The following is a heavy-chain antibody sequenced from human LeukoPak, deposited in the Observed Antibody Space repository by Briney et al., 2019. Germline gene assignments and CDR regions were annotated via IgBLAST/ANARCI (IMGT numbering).Heavy chain of an antibody. V-gene: IGHV4-59*01. CDR3: AREPIFSCGGDCYLLDAFDI. J-gene: IGHJ3*02. CDR1: GGSISSYY. D-gene: IGHD2-21*01. CDR2: IYYSGST. Sequence: SETLSLTRTVSGGSISSYYWSWIRQPPGKGLEWIGYIYYSGSTNYNPSLKSRVTISVDTSKNQFSLKLSSVTAADTAVYYCAREPIFSCGGDCYLLDAFDIWGQGTMVTVSS.